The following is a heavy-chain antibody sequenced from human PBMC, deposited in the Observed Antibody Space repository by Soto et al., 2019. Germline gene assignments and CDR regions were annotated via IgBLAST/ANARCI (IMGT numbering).Heavy chain of an antibody. J-gene: IGHJ6*02. D-gene: IGHD3-3*01. CDR2: INAGNGNT. Sequence: RASVKVSCKVSGYTFTSYAMHWVRQAPGQRLEWMGWINAGNGNTKYSQKFQGRVTITRDTSASTAYMELSSLRSEDTAVYYCASXDFWSGYSLYYYYGMDVWGQGTTVTVSS. CDR1: GYTFTSYA. CDR3: ASXDFWSGYSLYYYYGMDV. V-gene: IGHV1-3*01.